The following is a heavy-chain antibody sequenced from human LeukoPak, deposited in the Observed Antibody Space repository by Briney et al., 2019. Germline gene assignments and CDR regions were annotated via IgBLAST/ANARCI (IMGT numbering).Heavy chain of an antibody. CDR1: GGSISDCF. Sequence: SETLSLTCTVSGGSISDCFWSWIRQPPGKGLEWIGYVYYSGSTNYNPSLKSRVTMSVDTSKNQFSLKLSSVTAADTAVYYCARDSYGGREYYYFGMDIWGQGTSVTVSS. V-gene: IGHV4-59*01. CDR3: ARDSYGGREYYYFGMDI. D-gene: IGHD4-23*01. CDR2: VYYSGST. J-gene: IGHJ6*02.